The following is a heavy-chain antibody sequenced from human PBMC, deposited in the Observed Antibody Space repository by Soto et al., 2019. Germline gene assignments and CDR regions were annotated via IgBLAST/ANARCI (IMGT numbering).Heavy chain of an antibody. J-gene: IGHJ5*02. V-gene: IGHV1-18*01. CDR2: LIPYNGDT. CDR1: GYTFTSYG. CDR3: VRDASSGYRGWWDP. D-gene: IGHD5-18*01. Sequence: ASVKVSCKASGYTFTSYGISWVRQAPGQGLEWTGLLIPYNGDTIYAQKFQGRVILTTDTATSTAYMELGSLRSDDTAVYYCVRDASSGYRGWWDPWGQGTLVTVS.